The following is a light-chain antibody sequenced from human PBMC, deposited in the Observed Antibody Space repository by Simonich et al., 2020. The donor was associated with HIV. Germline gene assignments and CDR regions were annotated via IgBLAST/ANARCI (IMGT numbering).Light chain of an antibody. Sequence: DIVMTQSPDSLAVSLGERATINCQSSQNILYSSHQKNSLAWYQQKPGQPPKLLIYWAATRKSGIPDRVSGSGSGTDFTLTISSLQAEDVAVYYCQQFYSAPLTFGGGTKVEIK. V-gene: IGKV4-1*01. J-gene: IGKJ4*01. CDR1: QNILYSSHQKNS. CDR3: QQFYSAPLT. CDR2: WAA.